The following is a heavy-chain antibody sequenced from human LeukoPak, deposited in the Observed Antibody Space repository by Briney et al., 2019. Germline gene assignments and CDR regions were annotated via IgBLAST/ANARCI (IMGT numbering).Heavy chain of an antibody. Sequence: SETLSFTCAVSGGSFSGYYRSWIRQPPGKGLEWIGEINHSGSTNYNPSLKSRVTISVDTSKNQFSLKLSSVTAADTAVYYCATYRQQGLGKGYFDLWGRGTLVTVSS. CDR1: GGSFSGYY. CDR2: INHSGST. CDR3: ATYRQQGLGKGYFDL. V-gene: IGHV4-34*01. D-gene: IGHD6-19*01. J-gene: IGHJ2*01.